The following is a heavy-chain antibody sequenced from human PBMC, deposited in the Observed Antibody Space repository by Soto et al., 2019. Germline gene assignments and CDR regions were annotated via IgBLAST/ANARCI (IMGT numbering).Heavy chain of an antibody. CDR3: ALPKNTLGWYNF. CDR2: INPNGGST. J-gene: IGHJ4*02. CDR1: GYTFTNYH. Sequence: QVQVVQSGAEVKKPGASVKVSCKTSGYTFTNYHVHWVRQAPGQWLEWMGAINPNGGSTTYEQHCQGRVTMTSDSSTSTVYMEMGSLRSDDSAVYYCALPKNTLGWYNFWGQGTLVTVS. D-gene: IGHD6-19*01. V-gene: IGHV1-46*01.